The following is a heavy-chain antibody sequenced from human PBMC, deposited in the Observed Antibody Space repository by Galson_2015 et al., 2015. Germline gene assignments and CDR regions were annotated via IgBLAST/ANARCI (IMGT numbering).Heavy chain of an antibody. CDR2: ITSSGGST. D-gene: IGHD3-10*01. CDR3: AKFAYGGYYYIMDV. CDR1: GFTFSSYA. Sequence: SLRLSCAASGFTFSSYAMTWVRQTPGKGLEWVSSITSSGGSTYYAASVKGRFTVSRDNSKNTLHLQLNSLRVEDTALYYCAKFAYGGYYYIMDVWGQGTTVTVSS. V-gene: IGHV3-23*01. J-gene: IGHJ6*02.